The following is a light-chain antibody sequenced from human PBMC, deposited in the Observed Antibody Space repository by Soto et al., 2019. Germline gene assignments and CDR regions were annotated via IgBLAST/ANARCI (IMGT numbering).Light chain of an antibody. V-gene: IGLV1-44*01. CDR2: TND. CDR3: AAWDDSLSGLV. Sequence: QSVLTQPPSTSATPGQRVTISCSGSSSNVGINTVSCYQQVPGTAPRLLIYTNDQRPSGVPGRFSGSKSGTSASLAIGGLQSEDEADYYCAAWDDSLSGLVFGGGNKLTVL. J-gene: IGLJ3*02. CDR1: SSNVGINT.